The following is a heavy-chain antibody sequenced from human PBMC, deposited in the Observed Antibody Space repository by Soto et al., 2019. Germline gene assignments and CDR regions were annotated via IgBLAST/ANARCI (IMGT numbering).Heavy chain of an antibody. D-gene: IGHD3-16*01. J-gene: IGHJ3*01. CDR1: GDSISSADYS. CDR3: ARVGGGDAFDL. Sequence: SETLSLTCAVSGDSISSADYSWSWIRQPPGKGLEWIGYIYYGGNTYYNPSLKSRVTISVDRSKNQFSLQLSSANAADTAVYYCARVGGGDAFDLWGRGTMVTVSS. CDR2: IYYGGNT. V-gene: IGHV4-30-2*01.